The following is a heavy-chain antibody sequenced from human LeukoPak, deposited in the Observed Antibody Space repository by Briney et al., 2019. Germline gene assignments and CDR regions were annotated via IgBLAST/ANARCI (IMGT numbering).Heavy chain of an antibody. CDR1: GGSISSGDYY. Sequence: NSSQTLSLTCTVSGGSISSGDYYWSWIRQPPGKGLEWIGYIYYSGSTYYNPSLKSRVTISVDTSKNQFSLRLSSVTAADTAVYYCARHRAYSSSSPFDYWGQGTLVTVSS. CDR3: ARHRAYSSSSPFDY. D-gene: IGHD6-6*01. CDR2: IYYSGST. V-gene: IGHV4-30-4*01. J-gene: IGHJ4*02.